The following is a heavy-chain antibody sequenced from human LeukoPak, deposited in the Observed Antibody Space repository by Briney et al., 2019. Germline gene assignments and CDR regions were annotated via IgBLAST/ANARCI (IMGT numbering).Heavy chain of an antibody. CDR3: AKARGDRYCSSTSCYGGGY. CDR1: GFTFDDYA. D-gene: IGHD2-2*01. V-gene: IGHV3-9*01. Sequence: GGSLRLSCAASGFTFDDYAMHWVRQAPGKGLEWVSGISWNSGSIGHADSVKGRFTISRDNAKNSLYLQMNSLRAEDTALYYCAKARGDRYCSSTSCYGGGYWGQGTLVTVSS. CDR2: ISWNSGSI. J-gene: IGHJ4*02.